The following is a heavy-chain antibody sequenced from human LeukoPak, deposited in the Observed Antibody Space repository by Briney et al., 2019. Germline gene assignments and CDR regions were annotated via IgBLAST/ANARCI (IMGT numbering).Heavy chain of an antibody. D-gene: IGHD3-22*01. Sequence: GGSLRLSCAASGFTFSSYAMHWVRQAPGKGLEWVAVISYDGSNKYYADSVKGRFTISRDNSKNTLYLQMNSLRAEDTAVYYCTTPYYYDSSGYSHDAFDIWGQGTMVTVSS. CDR1: GFTFSSYA. CDR2: ISYDGSNK. V-gene: IGHV3-30-3*01. J-gene: IGHJ3*02. CDR3: TTPYYYDSSGYSHDAFDI.